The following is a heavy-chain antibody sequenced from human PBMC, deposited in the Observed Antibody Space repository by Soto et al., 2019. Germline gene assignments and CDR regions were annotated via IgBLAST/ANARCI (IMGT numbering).Heavy chain of an antibody. CDR1: GYTFTSYD. D-gene: IGHD3-3*01. J-gene: IGHJ6*03. CDR3: ARVPIPYDFWSGYYLYYMDV. Sequence: GASVEVSSKASGYTFTSYDINWVRQSTGQGLEWMGWMNPNSGNTGYAQKFQGRVTMTRNTSISTAYMELSSLRSEDTAVYYCARVPIPYDFWSGYYLYYMDVWGKGTTVTVSS. V-gene: IGHV1-8*01. CDR2: MNPNSGNT.